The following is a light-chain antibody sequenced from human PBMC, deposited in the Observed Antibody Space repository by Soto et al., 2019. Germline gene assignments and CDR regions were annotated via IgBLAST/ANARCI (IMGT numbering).Light chain of an antibody. CDR2: GAS. Sequence: EIVLTQSPGTLSLSPGERATLSCGASQSFTSNYLAWYQQKPGQAPRLLIYGASTRATGIPDRFSGSGSGTEFTLTISSLQSEDSAVYYCQQHNQWPITFGQGTRLEI. CDR3: QQHNQWPIT. V-gene: IGKV3D-15*01. CDR1: QSFTSN. J-gene: IGKJ5*01.